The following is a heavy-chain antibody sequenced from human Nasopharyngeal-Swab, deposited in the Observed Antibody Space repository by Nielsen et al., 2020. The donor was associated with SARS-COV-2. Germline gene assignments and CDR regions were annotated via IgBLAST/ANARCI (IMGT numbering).Heavy chain of an antibody. CDR3: ARHYYDSSGPFGYGMDV. CDR1: GGTFSSYA. D-gene: IGHD3-22*01. Sequence: SVKVSCKASGGTFSSYAISWVRQAPGPGLEWMGGIIPIFGTANYAQKFQDSVTITADKSTSTAYMELSSLRSEDTAVYYCARHYYDSSGPFGYGMDVWGQGTTVTVSS. J-gene: IGHJ6*02. CDR2: IIPIFGTA. V-gene: IGHV1-69*06.